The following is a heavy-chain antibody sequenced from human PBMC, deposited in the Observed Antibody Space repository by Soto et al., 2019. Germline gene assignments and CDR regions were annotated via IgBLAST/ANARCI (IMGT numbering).Heavy chain of an antibody. J-gene: IGHJ4*02. CDR1: GVTFSDYY. V-gene: IGHV3-11*06. CDR2: ISSTSRHT. CDR3: ARAASAAGSRYFAY. Sequence: QVHLVESGGGLVKPGWPLRLSCAASGVTFSDYYVTWIRQAPGKGLEWLSYISSTSRHTHYADSVKGRFTISRDNANNSLYLQMNSLRVDDTAVYFCARAASAAGSRYFAYWGQGAVVTVSS. D-gene: IGHD6-13*01.